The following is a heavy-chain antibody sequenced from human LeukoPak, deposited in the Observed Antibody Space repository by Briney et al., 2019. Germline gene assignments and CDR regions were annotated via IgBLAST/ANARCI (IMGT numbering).Heavy chain of an antibody. D-gene: IGHD3-9*01. CDR2: IIPILGIA. V-gene: IGHV1-69*04. CDR1: GGTFSSYA. Sequence: ASVKVSCKASGGTFSSYAISWVRQAPGQGLEWMGRIIPILGIANYAQKFQGRVTITADKSTSTAYMELSSLRSEDTAVYYCARVPWGNGYFHWFYYYGMDVWGQGTTVTVSS. CDR3: ARVPWGNGYFHWFYYYGMDV. J-gene: IGHJ6*02.